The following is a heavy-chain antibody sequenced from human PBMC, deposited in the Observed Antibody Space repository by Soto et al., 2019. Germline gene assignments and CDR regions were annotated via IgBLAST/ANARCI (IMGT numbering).Heavy chain of an antibody. CDR1: GFTFSNYG. D-gene: IGHD3-3*01. J-gene: IGHJ3*02. V-gene: IGHV3-33*01. CDR3: ARARSTIFDAFDI. CDR2: IWYDGSNK. Sequence: PGGSLRLSCAASGFTFSNYGMHWVRQAPGKGLEWVAVIWYDGSNKYYADSVKGRFTISRDNSKNTLYLQMNSLRAEDTAVYYCARARSTIFDAFDIWGQGTMVTVS.